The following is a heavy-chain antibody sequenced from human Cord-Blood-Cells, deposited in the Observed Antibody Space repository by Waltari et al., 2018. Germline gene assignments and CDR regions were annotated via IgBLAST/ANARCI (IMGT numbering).Heavy chain of an antibody. D-gene: IGHD3-10*01. Sequence: QVQLQESGPGLVKPSETLSLTCTVSGGSISSYYWSWIRQPPGKGLAWVGYIYYSGGTNYNPSRKSRVTISVATSRNQFSLKLSSVTAADTAVYYCSRDGAYYVSGSYHGGDYWGQGTLVAVSS. J-gene: IGHJ4*02. CDR2: IYYSGGT. CDR3: SRDGAYYVSGSYHGGDY. V-gene: IGHV4-59*01. CDR1: GGSISSYY.